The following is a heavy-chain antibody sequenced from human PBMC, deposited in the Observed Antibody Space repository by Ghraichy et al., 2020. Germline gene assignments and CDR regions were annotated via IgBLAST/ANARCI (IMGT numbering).Heavy chain of an antibody. CDR1: GFTFSSYA. J-gene: IGHJ4*02. Sequence: LSLTCAASGFTFSSYAMSWVRQAPGKGLEWVSAISGSGGSTYYADSVKGRFTISRDNSKNTLYLQMNSLRAEDTAVYYCAKALGYDFWMGLVDYWGQGTLVTVSS. CDR3: AKALGYDFWMGLVDY. CDR2: ISGSGGST. D-gene: IGHD3-3*01. V-gene: IGHV3-23*01.